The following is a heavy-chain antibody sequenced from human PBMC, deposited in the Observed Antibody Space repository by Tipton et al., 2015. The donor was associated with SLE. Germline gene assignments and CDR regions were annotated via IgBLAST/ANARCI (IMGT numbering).Heavy chain of an antibody. D-gene: IGHD7-27*01. CDR1: GFTFDDYA. CDR3: TRVGTPYHYMDA. V-gene: IGHV3-9*01. CDR2: IGWNSGYI. Sequence: SLRLSCAASGFTFDDYAMHWVRQAPGKGLEWVSGIGWNSGYIGYADSVEGRFTISRDNAKNSLYLQMNSLGREDTAIYYCTRVGTPYHYMDAWGKGTTVTVSS. J-gene: IGHJ6*03.